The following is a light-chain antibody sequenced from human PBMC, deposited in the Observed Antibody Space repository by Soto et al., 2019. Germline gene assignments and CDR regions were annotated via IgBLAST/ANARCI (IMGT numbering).Light chain of an antibody. CDR2: DAS. J-gene: IGKJ1*01. Sequence: EIGMTQSPDTLYVSPGEGATLSCRVSQSIRSNVAWYQQRPGKDTRLLIYDASNRDSGVPGKFSGSGSGTDVTLTISDLEPADFGLYYCQQRLNWPPNFGQGTKVDNK. CDR1: QSIRSN. V-gene: IGKV3-11*01. CDR3: QQRLNWPPN.